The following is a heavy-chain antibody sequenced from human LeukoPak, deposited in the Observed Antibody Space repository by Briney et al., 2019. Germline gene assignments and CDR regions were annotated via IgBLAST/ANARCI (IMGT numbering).Heavy chain of an antibody. CDR3: ARAGRGYFDWSAYFQH. CDR1: GYRFVTYG. Sequence: GASVKVSCKASGYRFVTYGISWVRQAPGQGLEWMGGIIPIFGTANYAQKFQGRVTITANESTSTAYMELSSLRSEDTAVYYCARAGRGYFDWSAYFQHWGQGTLVTVSS. V-gene: IGHV1-69*13. D-gene: IGHD3-9*01. J-gene: IGHJ1*01. CDR2: IIPIFGTA.